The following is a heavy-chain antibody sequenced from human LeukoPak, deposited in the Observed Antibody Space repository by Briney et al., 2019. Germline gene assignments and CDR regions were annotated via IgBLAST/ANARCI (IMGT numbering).Heavy chain of an antibody. CDR1: GYTFTSYA. D-gene: IGHD1-1*01. J-gene: IGHJ6*03. CDR2: INAGNGNT. CDR3: ARAPGTPRDYYYMDV. Sequence: ASVKVSCKASGYTFTSYAMHWVRQAPGQRLEWMGWINAGNGNTKYSQEFQGRVTITRDTSASTAYMELSSLRSEDMAVYYCARAPGTPRDYYYMDVWGKGTTVTVSS. V-gene: IGHV1-3*03.